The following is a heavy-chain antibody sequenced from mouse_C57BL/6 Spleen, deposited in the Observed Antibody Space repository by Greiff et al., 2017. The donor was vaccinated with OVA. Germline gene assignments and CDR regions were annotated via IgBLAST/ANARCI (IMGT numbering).Heavy chain of an antibody. CDR3: ARRIYYDYDGWYFDV. V-gene: IGHV1-69*01. Sequence: QVQLQQSGAELVMPGASVKLSCKASGYTFTSYWMHWVKQRPGQGLEWIGEIDPSDSYTNYNQKFKGKSTLTVDKSSSTAYMQLSSLTSEDSAVYYCARRIYYDYDGWYFDVWGTGTTVTVSS. J-gene: IGHJ1*03. CDR2: IDPSDSYT. CDR1: GYTFTSYW. D-gene: IGHD2-4*01.